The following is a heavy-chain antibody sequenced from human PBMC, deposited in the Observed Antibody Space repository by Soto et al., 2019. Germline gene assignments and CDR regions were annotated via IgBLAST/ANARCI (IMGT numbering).Heavy chain of an antibody. V-gene: IGHV3-30-3*01. CDR3: AGRFSDFFAGFYYSYGMDV. Sequence: PGGSLRLSCAASGFTFSSYAMHWVRQAPGKGLEWVAVISYDGSNKYYADSVKGRFTISRDNSKNTLYLQMNSLRAEDTAVYYCAGRFSDFFAGFYYSYGMDVWGQGTTVTV. J-gene: IGHJ6*02. CDR2: ISYDGSNK. D-gene: IGHD3-3*01. CDR1: GFTFSSYA.